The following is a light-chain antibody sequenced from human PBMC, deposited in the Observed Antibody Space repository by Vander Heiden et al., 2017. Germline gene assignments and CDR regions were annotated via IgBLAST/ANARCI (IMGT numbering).Light chain of an antibody. Sequence: QAVVTQEPSLTVSLGGTVTLTCGSSTGAVTSGHYPYWFQQKPGQAPRTLIYDTSNKHSWTPARFSGSLLGGKAALTLSDAQPEDEAEYYCLLSYSGARGVFGGGTKLTVL. CDR2: DTS. J-gene: IGLJ3*02. CDR1: TGAVTSGHY. CDR3: LLSYSGARGV. V-gene: IGLV7-46*01.